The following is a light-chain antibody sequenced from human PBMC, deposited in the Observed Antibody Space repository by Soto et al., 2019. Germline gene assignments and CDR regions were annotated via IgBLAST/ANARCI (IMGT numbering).Light chain of an antibody. J-gene: IGKJ1*01. CDR1: QTVSSSY. V-gene: IGKV3-20*01. CDR3: QQYCQQYGSSPPSWT. CDR2: GAS. Sequence: ETVLTQSPGTLSLSPGERATLSCRASQTVSSSYLAWYQQKPGQAPRLLIYGASSRATGIPDRFSGSGSGTAFTLTISRLESEDFAVYYCQQYCQQYGSSPPSWTFGQGTRVEIK.